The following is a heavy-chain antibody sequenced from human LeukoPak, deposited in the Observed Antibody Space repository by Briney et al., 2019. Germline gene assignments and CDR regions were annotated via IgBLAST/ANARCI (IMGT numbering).Heavy chain of an antibody. CDR2: ITPTFGTA. D-gene: IGHD3-22*01. Sequence: SVKVSCKASGGTFSRSGISWVRQAPGQGLEWMGGITPTFGTANYAQKFQGRVTITADESTSTAYLERTSLRSEDKAIYYCARDAAIFDSSGYYFLWWGQGALVTVSS. J-gene: IGHJ4*02. CDR1: GGTFSRSG. V-gene: IGHV1-69*13. CDR3: ARDAAIFDSSGYYFLW.